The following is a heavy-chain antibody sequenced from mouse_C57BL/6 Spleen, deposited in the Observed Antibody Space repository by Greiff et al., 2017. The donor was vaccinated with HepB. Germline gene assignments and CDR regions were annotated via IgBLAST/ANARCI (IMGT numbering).Heavy chain of an antibody. V-gene: IGHV1-82*01. CDR3: AVRRYYAMDY. CDR2: IYPGDGDT. CDR1: GYAFSSSW. J-gene: IGHJ4*01. D-gene: IGHD2-14*01. Sequence: QVQLKESGPELVKPGASVKISCKASGYAFSSSWMNWVKQRPGKGLEWIGRIYPGDGDTNYNGKFKGKATLTADKSSSTAYMQLSSLTSEDSAVYCCAVRRYYAMDYWGQGTSVTVSS.